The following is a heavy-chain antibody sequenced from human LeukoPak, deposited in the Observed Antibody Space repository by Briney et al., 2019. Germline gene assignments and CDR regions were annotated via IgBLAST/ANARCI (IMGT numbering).Heavy chain of an antibody. D-gene: IGHD1-26*01. CDR3: ASDARSGSGSYAAFDI. Sequence: GGSLRLSCAASGFTFSSYSMHWARQAPGKGLEWVSSISSSSSYIYYADSVKGRFTISRDNAKNSLYLQMNSLRAEDTAVYYCASDARSGSGSYAAFDIWGEGTRVTVSS. V-gene: IGHV3-21*01. J-gene: IGHJ3*02. CDR2: ISSSSSYI. CDR1: GFTFSSYS.